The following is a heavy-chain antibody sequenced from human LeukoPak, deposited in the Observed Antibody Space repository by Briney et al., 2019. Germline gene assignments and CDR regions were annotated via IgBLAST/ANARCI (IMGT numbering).Heavy chain of an antibody. D-gene: IGHD3-22*01. J-gene: IGHJ4*02. CDR3: AKDTAYTMIVGALRYFDY. CDR2: IWYDGSNK. Sequence: GRSLRLSCAASGFTFSSYDMHWVRQAPGKGLEWVAVIWYDGSNKYYTDSVKGRFTISRDNSKNTLYLQMNSLRAEDTAVYYCAKDTAYTMIVGALRYFDYWGQGTLVTVSS. V-gene: IGHV3-33*06. CDR1: GFTFSSYD.